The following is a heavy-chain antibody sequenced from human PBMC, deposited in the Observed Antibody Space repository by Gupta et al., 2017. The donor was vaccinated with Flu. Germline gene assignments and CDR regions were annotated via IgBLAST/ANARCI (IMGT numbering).Heavy chain of an antibody. J-gene: IGHJ4*02. CDR3: ARDLYGSSSIDY. CDR1: GYTFTSQY. D-gene: IGHD6-6*01. V-gene: IGHV1-46*01. Sequence: QVQLVQSGAEVKKPGASVKISCKASGYTFTSQYIHWVRQAPGQKLEWMGIIHPRWNDIKYAQKFQGRVTMTRDTSTSTVYMELSSLRSDDTAMYYCARDLYGSSSIDYWGQGTLVTVSS. CDR2: IHPRWNDI.